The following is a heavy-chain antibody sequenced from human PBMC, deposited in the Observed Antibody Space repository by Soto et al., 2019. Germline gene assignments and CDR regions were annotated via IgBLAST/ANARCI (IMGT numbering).Heavy chain of an antibody. CDR2: IIPIFGTA. V-gene: IGHV1-69*01. D-gene: IGHD3-22*01. J-gene: IGHJ6*02. CDR1: GGTFSSYA. Sequence: QVQLVQSGAEVKKPGSSVKVSCEASGGTFSSYAISWVRQAPGQGLEWMGGIIPIFGTANYAQKFQGRVTITADESTSTAYMELSSLRSEDTAVYYCARMRRDSSGYWPATRMDVWGQGTTVTVSS. CDR3: ARMRRDSSGYWPATRMDV.